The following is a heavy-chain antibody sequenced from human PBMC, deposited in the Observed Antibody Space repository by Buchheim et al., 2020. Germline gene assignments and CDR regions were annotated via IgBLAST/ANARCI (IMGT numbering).Heavy chain of an antibody. J-gene: IGHJ6*02. D-gene: IGHD1-26*01. Sequence: QVQLVESGGGVVQPGRSLRLSCAASGFTFSSYGMHWVRQAPGKGLEWVAVIWYDGSSKYYADSVKGRFTISRDNSKNTLYLQMNSLRAEDTAVYYCARGDYYYYYGMDVWGQGTT. CDR3: ARGDYYYYYGMDV. V-gene: IGHV3-33*01. CDR1: GFTFSSYG. CDR2: IWYDGSSK.